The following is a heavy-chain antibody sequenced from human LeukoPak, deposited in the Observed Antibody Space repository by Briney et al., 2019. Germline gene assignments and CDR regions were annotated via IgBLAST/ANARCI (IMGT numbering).Heavy chain of an antibody. CDR3: ARIHDSTHGLLDE. V-gene: IGHV1-69*13. Sequence: ASVKVSCKASGGTFSGYSISWVRQAPGQGVEWMGRIITMFATVNYALKLQGRLTFTADDSTGSAYMELTSLTSEDTAVYYCARIHDSTHGLLDEWGQGTLVTVSS. D-gene: IGHD5/OR15-5a*01. J-gene: IGHJ4*02. CDR2: IITMFATV. CDR1: GGTFSGYS.